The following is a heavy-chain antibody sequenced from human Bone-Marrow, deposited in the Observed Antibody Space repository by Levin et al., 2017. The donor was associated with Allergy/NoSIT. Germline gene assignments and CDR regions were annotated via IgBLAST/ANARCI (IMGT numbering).Heavy chain of an antibody. D-gene: IGHD2-15*01. Sequence: PSQTLSLTCTVSGGSISSHYWSWIRQPPGKGLEWIGYIYYSGNTHYNPSLNSRVTISMDTSKNQFSLILNSVTAADTAVYYCVSSRGLHVASAAFDVWGQGTMVTVSS. V-gene: IGHV4-59*11. CDR2: IYYSGNT. CDR3: VSSRGLHVASAAFDV. CDR1: GGSISSHY. J-gene: IGHJ3*01.